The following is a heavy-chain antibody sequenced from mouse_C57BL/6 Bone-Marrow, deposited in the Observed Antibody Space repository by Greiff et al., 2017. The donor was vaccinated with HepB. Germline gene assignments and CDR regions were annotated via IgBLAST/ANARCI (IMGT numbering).Heavy chain of an antibody. CDR1: GFTFSSYA. CDR3: ARDLGDGYFDY. V-gene: IGHV5-4*01. CDR2: ISDGGSYT. J-gene: IGHJ2*01. Sequence: DVHLVESGGGLVKPGGSLKLSCAASGFTFSSYAMSWVRQTPEKRLEWVATISDGGSYTYYPDNVKGRFTSSRDNAKNNLYLQMSHLKSEDTAMYYCARDLGDGYFDYWGQGTTLTVSS. D-gene: IGHD2-3*01.